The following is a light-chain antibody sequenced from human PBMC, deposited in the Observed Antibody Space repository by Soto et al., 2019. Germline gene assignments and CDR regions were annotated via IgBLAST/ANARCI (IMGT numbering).Light chain of an antibody. Sequence: DIQMTQSPSTLSASVGDRVTITCRASQSISSWLAWYQQKPGKAPKLRIYKASSLERGVPSRFSGSGSGTEFNLTISSLQPDDFATYYCQQYNSYSGYTFGKGPKLEIK. J-gene: IGKJ2*01. CDR1: QSISSW. CDR2: KAS. CDR3: QQYNSYSGYT. V-gene: IGKV1-5*03.